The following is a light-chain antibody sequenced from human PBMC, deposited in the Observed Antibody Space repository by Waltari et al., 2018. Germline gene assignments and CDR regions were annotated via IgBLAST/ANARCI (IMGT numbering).Light chain of an antibody. CDR1: TSIVGSSNT. Sequence: LTPPPPVPGPPGRPSPSPSPGTTSIVGSSNTVCWYQQHPGKAPRLMIYDVNKRPSGVPDRFSGSKSGNTASLTISGLQAEDEADYYCCAYAGSAIFGGGTELTVL. J-gene: IGLJ2*01. CDR3: CAYAGSAI. V-gene: IGLV2-11*01. CDR2: DVN.